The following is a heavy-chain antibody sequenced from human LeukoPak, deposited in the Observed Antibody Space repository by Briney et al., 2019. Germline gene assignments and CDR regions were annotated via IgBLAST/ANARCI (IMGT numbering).Heavy chain of an antibody. V-gene: IGHV1-46*01. Sequence: GASVKVSCKASEYTFTSYYMHWVRQAPGQGLEWMGIINPSGGSTSYAQKFQGRVTMTRDTSTSTVYMELSSLRSEDTAAYYCAVGVLGPRPDVDYWGQGTLATVSS. D-gene: IGHD1-26*01. CDR1: EYTFTSYY. CDR2: INPSGGST. CDR3: AVGVLGPRPDVDY. J-gene: IGHJ4*02.